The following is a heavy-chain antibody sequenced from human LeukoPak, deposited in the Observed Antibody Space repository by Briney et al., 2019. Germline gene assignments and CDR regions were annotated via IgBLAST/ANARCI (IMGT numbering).Heavy chain of an antibody. V-gene: IGHV4-39*01. Sequence: PSETLSLTCTVSGGSISSNTFYWGWIRQPPGKGLEWIGSIYSGGSTYYNPSLKSRVTMSVDTSKNQFSLSLSSVTASDTAVYYCARLVSSSGFLDYWGQGTLVTVSS. J-gene: IGHJ4*02. CDR1: GGSISSNTFY. CDR3: ARLVSSSGFLDY. D-gene: IGHD6-19*01. CDR2: IYSGGST.